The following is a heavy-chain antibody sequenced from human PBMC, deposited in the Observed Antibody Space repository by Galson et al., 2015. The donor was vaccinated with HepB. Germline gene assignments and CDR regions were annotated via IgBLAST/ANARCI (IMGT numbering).Heavy chain of an antibody. D-gene: IGHD2-15*01. Sequence: SLRLSCAASGFTFSSYWMHWVRQTPGKGLVWVSRINSDGSSVRYADSVKGRFTISRDNAKNTLYLQMNSLRAEDTAVYYCAARLGYCSDTGCSWGQGTLVTVSS. CDR3: AARLGYCSDTGCS. CDR1: GFTFSSYW. CDR2: INSDGSSV. J-gene: IGHJ5*02. V-gene: IGHV3-74*01.